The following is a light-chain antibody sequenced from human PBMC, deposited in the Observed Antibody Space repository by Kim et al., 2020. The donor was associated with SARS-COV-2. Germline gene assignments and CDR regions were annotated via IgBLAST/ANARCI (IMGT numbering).Light chain of an antibody. Sequence: QSVLTQSPSASGTPGQRVTISCSGSTSNIGSNTVNWYQQLPGTAPKVLIYNNNQRPSGVPDRFSGSKSGTSASLAISGLQSEDEAEYYCSTWDDSLSSWLFGGGTQLTVL. CDR3: STWDDSLSSWL. CDR2: NNN. J-gene: IGLJ3*02. CDR1: TSNIGSNT. V-gene: IGLV1-44*01.